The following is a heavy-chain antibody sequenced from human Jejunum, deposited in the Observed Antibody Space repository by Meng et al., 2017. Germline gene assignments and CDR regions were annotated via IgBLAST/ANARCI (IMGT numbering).Heavy chain of an antibody. V-gene: IGHV3-7*01. CDR2: IEGNGRHI. CDR3: AYLVGTGSYYPPSNY. J-gene: IGHJ4*02. CDR1: GFTFSTYW. Sequence: GEYLKISCGASGFTFSTYWMSWVRQAPGGGLEWVANIEGNGRHIYYGDSVKGRFFISRDNRRNTLYLDMNSLSAEDTAVYYCAYLVGTGSYYPPSNYWGQGTLVTVSS. D-gene: IGHD1-26*01.